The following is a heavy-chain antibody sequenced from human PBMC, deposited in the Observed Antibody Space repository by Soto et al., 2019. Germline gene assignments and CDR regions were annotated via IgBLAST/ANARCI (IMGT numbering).Heavy chain of an antibody. J-gene: IGHJ3*02. CDR3: ERRIAAAGASDAFDI. V-gene: IGHV5-51*01. CDR2: IYPGDSDT. Sequence: PGACLKISCKGSGYSFTSYWIGCVPQMPGKGLEWMGIIYPGDSDTRYSPSFQGQVTISADKSISTAYLQWSSLKASDTAMYYCERRIAAAGASDAFDIWGQGTMVNVSS. CDR1: GYSFTSYW. D-gene: IGHD6-13*01.